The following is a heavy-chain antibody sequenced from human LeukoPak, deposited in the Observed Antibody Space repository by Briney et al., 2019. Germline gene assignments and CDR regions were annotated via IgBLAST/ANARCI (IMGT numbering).Heavy chain of an antibody. V-gene: IGHV4-34*01. CDR2: INHSGST. D-gene: IGHD3-10*01. Sequence: PSETLSLTCAVYGGSFSGYYWSWIRQPPGKGLEWIGEINHSGSTNYNPSLKRRVTISVDTSKSQFSLKLSSVTAADTAVYYCASGERGSGSYYWFDYWGQGTLVTVSS. CDR3: ASGERGSGSYYWFDY. CDR1: GGSFSGYY. J-gene: IGHJ4*02.